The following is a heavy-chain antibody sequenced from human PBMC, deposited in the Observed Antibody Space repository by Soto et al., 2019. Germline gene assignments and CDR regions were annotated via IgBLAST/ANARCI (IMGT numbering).Heavy chain of an antibody. CDR3: ASAHIGKYYYDSSGYYYS. CDR1: GGSFSGYY. D-gene: IGHD3-22*01. Sequence: PSETLSLTCAVYGGSFSGYYWSWIRQPPGKGRGWIGEINHSGSNNYNPSLKSRVTISVDTSKNQFSLKLSSVTAADTAVYYCASAHIGKYYYDSSGYYYSWGQGTLVTVS. J-gene: IGHJ4*02. V-gene: IGHV4-34*01. CDR2: INHSGSN.